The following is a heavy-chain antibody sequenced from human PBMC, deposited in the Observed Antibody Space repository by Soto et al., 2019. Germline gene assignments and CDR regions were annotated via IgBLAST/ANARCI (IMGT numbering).Heavy chain of an antibody. Sequence: SVKVSCKASGGTFSSYAISWVRQAPGQGLEWMGGIVPIFGTANYAQKFQGRVTITADESTSTAYMELSSLRSEDTAVYYCAKGGCSSTSCRTRKYGMDVWGQGTTVTVSS. V-gene: IGHV1-69*13. D-gene: IGHD2-2*01. CDR3: AKGGCSSTSCRTRKYGMDV. CDR2: IVPIFGTA. J-gene: IGHJ6*02. CDR1: GGTFSSYA.